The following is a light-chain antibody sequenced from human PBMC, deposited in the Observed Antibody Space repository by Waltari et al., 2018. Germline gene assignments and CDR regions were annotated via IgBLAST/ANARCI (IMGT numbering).Light chain of an antibody. CDR3: QQYYDIPWT. V-gene: IGKV4-1*01. CDR2: WAS. CDR1: QRVLYSSNSQNY. J-gene: IGKJ1*01. Sequence: DIVMTQSPDSLAVSLGERVTINCKSSQRVLYSSNSQNYLAWYQQKPGQPPKLLIYWASARESGVPDRFSGSESGTDFTLTISSLQAEDVAVYYCQQYYDIPWTFGQGTKFEI.